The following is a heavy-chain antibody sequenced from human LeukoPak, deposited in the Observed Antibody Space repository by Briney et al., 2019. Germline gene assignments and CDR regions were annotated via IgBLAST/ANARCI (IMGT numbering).Heavy chain of an antibody. J-gene: IGHJ4*02. CDR3: ARGEAGLYYYDSSGYSLDY. CDR1: GSSISSGGYY. CDR2: IYNSGST. V-gene: IGHV4-31*03. Sequence: SETLSLTCTVSGSSISSGGYYWSWIRQHPGKGLEWMGYIYNSGSTYYNPSLKSRVTISVDTSKNQFSLKLSSVTAADTAVYYCARGEAGLYYYDSSGYSLDYWGQGTLVTVSS. D-gene: IGHD3-22*01.